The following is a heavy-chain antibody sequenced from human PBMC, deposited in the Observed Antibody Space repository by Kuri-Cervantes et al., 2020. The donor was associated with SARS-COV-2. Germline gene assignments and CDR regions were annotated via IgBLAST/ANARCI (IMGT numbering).Heavy chain of an antibody. CDR1: GFTFSSYA. D-gene: IGHD3-16*02. Sequence: GGSLRLSCAASGFTFSSYAMHWVRQAPGKGLEWVAVISYDGSNKYYADSVKGRFTISRDNAKNSLYLQMNSLRDEDTAVYYCARESLSLGELSFDGMDVWGQGTTVTVSS. CDR2: ISYDGSNK. J-gene: IGHJ6*02. CDR3: ARESLSLGELSFDGMDV. V-gene: IGHV3-30-3*01.